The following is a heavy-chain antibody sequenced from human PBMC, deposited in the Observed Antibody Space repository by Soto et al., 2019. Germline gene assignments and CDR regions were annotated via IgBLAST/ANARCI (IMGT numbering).Heavy chain of an antibody. D-gene: IGHD3-10*01. J-gene: IGHJ5*02. CDR2: INRSGST. Sequence: SENLSLTCSFYGGSFIGYYWSWSPQPPGKGLEWIGEINRSGSTNYNPSLKSRVTISVDTSKNQFSLKLSSVTAADTAVYYCARGKGVRDWYDPWCQASLVTVSS. V-gene: IGHV4-34*01. CDR1: GGSFIGYY. CDR3: ARGKGVRDWYDP.